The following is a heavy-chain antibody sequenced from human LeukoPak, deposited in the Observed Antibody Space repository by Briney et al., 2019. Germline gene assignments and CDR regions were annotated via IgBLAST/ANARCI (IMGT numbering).Heavy chain of an antibody. V-gene: IGHV3-53*01. J-gene: IGHJ3*02. D-gene: IGHD1-26*01. CDR3: ARELREHGVFDI. CDR1: GFTVSSNY. Sequence: HPGRSLRPSCAASGFTVSSNYMSWVRQAPGKGLEWVSEIYSDGSTYYAASVKGRFSISRDNSKNTVYLQLNSLRAEDTAVYYCARELREHGVFDIWGQGTMVTVSS. CDR2: IYSDGST.